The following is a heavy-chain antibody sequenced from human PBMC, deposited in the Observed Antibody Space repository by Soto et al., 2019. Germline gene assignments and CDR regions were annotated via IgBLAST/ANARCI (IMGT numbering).Heavy chain of an antibody. CDR3: AKDGSGSYYIDYYYYYMDV. CDR2: ISYDGSNK. Sequence: GGSLRLSCAASGFTFSSYGMHWVRQAPGKGLEWVAVISYDGSNKYYADSVKGRFTISRDNSKNTLYLQMNSLRAEDTAVYYCAKDGSGSYYIDYYYYYMDVWGKGTTVTVSS. CDR1: GFTFSSYG. D-gene: IGHD3-10*01. J-gene: IGHJ6*03. V-gene: IGHV3-30*18.